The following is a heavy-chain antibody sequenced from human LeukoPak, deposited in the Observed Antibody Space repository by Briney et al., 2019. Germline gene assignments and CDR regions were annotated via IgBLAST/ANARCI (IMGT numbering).Heavy chain of an antibody. CDR2: IYYTGST. D-gene: IGHD1-26*01. CDR3: ARTLSRWDPFDY. J-gene: IGHJ4*02. CDR1: GGSISSYF. V-gene: IGHV4-59*01. Sequence: SETLSLTCTISGGSISSYFWSWIRQPPGKGLEWIGYIYYTGSTNYNPSLKSRVVISLDTSKNQFSLKLSSVTAADTAVYYCARTLSRWDPFDYWGQGTLVTVSS.